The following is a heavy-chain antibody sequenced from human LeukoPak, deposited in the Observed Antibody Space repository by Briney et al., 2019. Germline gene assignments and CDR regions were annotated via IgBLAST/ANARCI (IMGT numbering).Heavy chain of an antibody. Sequence: PSETLSLTCTVSGGSISSYYWGWIRQPPGKGLEWIGYIYYSGSTKYNPSLKSRVTISVDTSKNQFSLKLTSVTAADTAVYYCARWSDGSSAYYGPWGQGTLVTVSS. CDR3: ARWSDGSSAYYGP. D-gene: IGHD3-22*01. CDR1: GGSISSYY. CDR2: IYYSGST. J-gene: IGHJ5*02. V-gene: IGHV4-59*01.